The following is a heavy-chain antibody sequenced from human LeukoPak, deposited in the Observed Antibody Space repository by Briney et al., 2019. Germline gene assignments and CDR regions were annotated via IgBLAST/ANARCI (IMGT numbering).Heavy chain of an antibody. Sequence: ASVKVSCKASGYTFTNFGISWVRQAPGQGLEWMGWINTNTGNPTYAQGFTGRFVFSLDTSVSTAYLQISSLKAEDTAVYYCARDVDFWSGYSYDFDYWGQGTLVTVSS. J-gene: IGHJ4*02. V-gene: IGHV7-4-1*02. CDR1: GYTFTNFG. D-gene: IGHD3-3*01. CDR3: ARDVDFWSGYSYDFDY. CDR2: INTNTGNP.